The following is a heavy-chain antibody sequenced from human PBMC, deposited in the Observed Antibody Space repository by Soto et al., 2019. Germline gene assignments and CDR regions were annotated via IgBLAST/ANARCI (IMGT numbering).Heavy chain of an antibody. D-gene: IGHD3-16*01. V-gene: IGHV1-2*04. CDR2: INPDSGGT. Sequence: QVQLVQSGAEVKKPGASVKVSCKASGYIFTGYYMHWVRQAPGQGLEWMGWINPDSGGTNYAQKFQGWVTMTRDTSISTAFMELNRLRFDDTAVYYCARASWGGSYYYYMDVWGKGTTVTVSS. CDR3: ARASWGGSYYYYMDV. CDR1: GYIFTGYY. J-gene: IGHJ6*03.